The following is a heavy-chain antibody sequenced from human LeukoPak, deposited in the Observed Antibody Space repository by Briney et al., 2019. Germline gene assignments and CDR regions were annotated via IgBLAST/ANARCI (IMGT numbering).Heavy chain of an antibody. J-gene: IGHJ4*02. Sequence: PGGSLRLSCAASGFTFSSYAMHWVRQAPGKGLEWVAVISYDGSNKYYADSVKGRFTISRDNSKNTLYLQMNSLRAEDTAVYYCARGDIVVVPAAMFDYWGQGTLVTVSS. D-gene: IGHD2-2*01. CDR1: GFTFSSYA. CDR2: ISYDGSNK. CDR3: ARGDIVVVPAAMFDY. V-gene: IGHV3-30-3*01.